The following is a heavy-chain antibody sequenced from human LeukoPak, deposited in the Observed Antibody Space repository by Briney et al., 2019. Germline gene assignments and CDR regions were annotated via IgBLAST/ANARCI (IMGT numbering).Heavy chain of an antibody. Sequence: SETLSLTCTVSGGSISSSSYYCGWIRQPPGKGLEWIGSIYYSGSTNYNPSLKSRVTMSVDKSKNQFSLNLNSVTAADTAVYYCARNGGNSDFDYWGQGTLVTVSS. CDR1: GGSISSSSYY. CDR3: ARNGGNSDFDY. J-gene: IGHJ4*02. CDR2: IYYSGST. V-gene: IGHV4-39*07. D-gene: IGHD4-23*01.